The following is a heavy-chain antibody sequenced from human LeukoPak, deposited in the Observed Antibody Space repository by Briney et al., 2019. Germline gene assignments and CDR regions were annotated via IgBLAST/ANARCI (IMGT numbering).Heavy chain of an antibody. CDR1: GGSVSSSSYY. D-gene: IGHD5-24*01. CDR3: ARQDGSIFDY. J-gene: IGHJ4*02. CDR2: LSYSGST. V-gene: IGHV4-39*01. Sequence: PSETLSLTCTVAGGSVSSSSYYWGWIRQPPGRGLDWIGSLSYSGSTYYNPSLTRRVTISVATSTNPFSLKLSSVTAADPAVYYCARQDGSIFDYWGQGTLVTVSS.